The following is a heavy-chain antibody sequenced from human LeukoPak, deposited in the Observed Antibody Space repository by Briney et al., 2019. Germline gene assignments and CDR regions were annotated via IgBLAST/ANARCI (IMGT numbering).Heavy chain of an antibody. CDR3: ARLPSITGTPDY. CDR2: IYTSGST. Sequence: KPSETLSLTCSVSGGSFDSKYWSWIRQPPGKGLEWIGYIYTSGSTNYNPSLKSRVTISVDTSKNQFSLKLSSVAAADTAVYYCARLPSITGTPDYWGQGTLVTVSS. CDR1: GGSFDSKY. D-gene: IGHD1-20*01. J-gene: IGHJ4*02. V-gene: IGHV4-4*09.